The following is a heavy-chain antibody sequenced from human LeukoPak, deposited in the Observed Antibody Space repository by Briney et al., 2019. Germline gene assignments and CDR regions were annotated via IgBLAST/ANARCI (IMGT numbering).Heavy chain of an antibody. CDR3: ARDLKDRITGTTFDY. V-gene: IGHV3-21*01. D-gene: IGHD1-7*01. Sequence: GGSLRLSCAASGFTFSSYSMNWVRQAPGKGLEWVSSISSSSSYIYYADSVKGRFTISIDNAKNSLYLQMNSLRAEDTAVYYCARDLKDRITGTTFDYWGQGTLVTVSS. CDR2: ISSSSSYI. J-gene: IGHJ4*02. CDR1: GFTFSSYS.